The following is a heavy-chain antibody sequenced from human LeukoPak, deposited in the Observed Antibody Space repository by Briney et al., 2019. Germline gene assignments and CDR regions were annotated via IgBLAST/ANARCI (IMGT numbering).Heavy chain of an antibody. Sequence: SETLSLTCSVSGYSISSGLYWGWLRQPPGKGLEWIGYIYYSGSTNYNPSLKSRVTISVDTSKNQFSLKLSSVTAADTAVYYCARGFYIAKNAGVFDMWGQGTMVTVSS. J-gene: IGHJ3*02. CDR2: IYYSGST. D-gene: IGHD1-1*01. CDR3: ARGFYIAKNAGVFDM. V-gene: IGHV4-59*11. CDR1: GYSISSGLY.